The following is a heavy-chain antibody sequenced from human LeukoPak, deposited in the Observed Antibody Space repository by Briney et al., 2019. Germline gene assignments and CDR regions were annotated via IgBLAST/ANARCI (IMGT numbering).Heavy chain of an antibody. CDR1: GYTFTSYG. CDR3: ARDNHYYDSSGYYNPPKSAPHNWFDP. D-gene: IGHD3-22*01. CDR2: ISAYNGNT. Sequence: ASVKVSCKASGYTFTSYGISWVRQAPGQGLEWMGWISAYNGNTNYAQKLQGRVTMTTDTSTSTAYMELRSLRSDDTAVYYCARDNHYYDSSGYYNPPKSAPHNWFDPWGQGTLVTVSS. V-gene: IGHV1-18*01. J-gene: IGHJ5*02.